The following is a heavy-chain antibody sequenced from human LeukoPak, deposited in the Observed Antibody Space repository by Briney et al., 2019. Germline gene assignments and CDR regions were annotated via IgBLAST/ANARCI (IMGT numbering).Heavy chain of an antibody. Sequence: GGSLRLSCAASGFTFSDYYMSWIRQAPGKGLEWVSYIGSGGTLIHYANSVKGRFTISRDNAKNSLYLQMNSLRAEDTAVYYCARDAYNYGWFDPWGQGTVVTVSS. CDR3: ARDAYNYGWFDP. CDR1: GFTFSDYY. J-gene: IGHJ5*02. CDR2: IGSGGTLI. V-gene: IGHV3-11*01. D-gene: IGHD5-24*01.